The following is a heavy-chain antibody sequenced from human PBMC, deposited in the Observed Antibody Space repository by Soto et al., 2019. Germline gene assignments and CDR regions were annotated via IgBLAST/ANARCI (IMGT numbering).Heavy chain of an antibody. CDR2: IYYTGTT. V-gene: IGHV4-59*01. J-gene: IGHJ5*02. CDR1: GGSISGYY. D-gene: IGHD4-17*01. Sequence: SETLSLTCTVTGGSISGYYWSWIRQPPGKGLEWIGYIYYTGTTNYNPSLKSRVTISVDTSKNQFSLKLSSVTTADTAVYYCTKLPWAGYGGIFDPWGQGTLVTVSS. CDR3: TKLPWAGYGGIFDP.